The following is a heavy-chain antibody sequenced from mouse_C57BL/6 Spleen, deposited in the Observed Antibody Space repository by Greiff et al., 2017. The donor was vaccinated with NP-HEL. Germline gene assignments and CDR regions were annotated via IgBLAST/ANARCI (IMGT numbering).Heavy chain of an antibody. Sequence: QVQLQQSGAELARPGASVKLSCKASGYTFTSYGISWVKQRTGQGLEWIGEIYPRSGNTYYNEKFKGKATLTADKSSSTAYMELRSLTSEDSAVYFCASWTAHDDWGQGTTLTVSS. CDR1: GYTFTSYG. CDR3: ASWTAHDD. J-gene: IGHJ2*01. CDR2: IYPRSGNT. D-gene: IGHD3-2*02. V-gene: IGHV1-81*01.